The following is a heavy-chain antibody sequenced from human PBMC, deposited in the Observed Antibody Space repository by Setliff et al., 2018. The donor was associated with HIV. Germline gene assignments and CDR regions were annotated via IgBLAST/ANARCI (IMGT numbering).Heavy chain of an antibody. CDR3: ARPGHGDDYYFDY. J-gene: IGHJ4*02. CDR1: GGSISSSNYY. CDR2: MHYSGST. D-gene: IGHD4-17*01. V-gene: IGHV4-39*01. Sequence: KPSETLSLTCTVSGGSISSSNYYWGWIRQPPGKGLECIGSMHYSGSTYYNPSLKSRVTISVDTSKNQFSLKLSSVTAADTAVYYCARPGHGDDYYFDYWGQGTLVTVSS.